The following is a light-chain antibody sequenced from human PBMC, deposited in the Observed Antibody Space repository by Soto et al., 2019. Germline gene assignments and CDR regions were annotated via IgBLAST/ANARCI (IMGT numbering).Light chain of an antibody. CDR1: QSISVW. V-gene: IGKV1-5*03. CDR3: QQYNSYSPT. CDR2: TES. J-gene: IGKJ1*01. Sequence: DIQMTQSPSTLSASVGDRVTITCRASQSISVWLDWYQQKAGKAPNLLIYTESRLESGVPSRFSGSGSETEFTLTISGLQPGDSATYYCQQYNSYSPTFGQGTKVDIK.